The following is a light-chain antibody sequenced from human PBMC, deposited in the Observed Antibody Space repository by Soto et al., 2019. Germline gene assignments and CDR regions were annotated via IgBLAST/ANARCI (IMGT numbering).Light chain of an antibody. V-gene: IGKV1-33*01. CDR3: QQRSSWPRIT. CDR2: DAS. Sequence: DIQMTQSPSSLSASVGDRVTITCQASQDISNYLNWYQQKPGKAPKLLIYDASNRAPGIPARFSGSGSGTDFTLTISSLEPDDFAVYYCQQRSSWPRITFGQGTRLEIK. J-gene: IGKJ5*01. CDR1: QDISNY.